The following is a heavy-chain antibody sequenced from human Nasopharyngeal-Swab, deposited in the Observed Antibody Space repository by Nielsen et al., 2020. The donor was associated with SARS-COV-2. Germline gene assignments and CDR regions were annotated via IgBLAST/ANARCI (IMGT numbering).Heavy chain of an antibody. V-gene: IGHV1-8*01. CDR1: GYTFSSYD. CDR2: MNPNSGNT. J-gene: IGHJ4*02. Sequence: ASAKVSCKASGYTFSSYDINWVRQASGQGLEWLGWMNPNSGNTGYAQKFQGRVTMTRDTSITTAYMELTSLRYEDTAVYYCVMPRYCSAASCDKHPGVVLFDYWGQGTLATVSS. D-gene: IGHD2-8*02. CDR3: VMPRYCSAASCDKHPGVVLFDY.